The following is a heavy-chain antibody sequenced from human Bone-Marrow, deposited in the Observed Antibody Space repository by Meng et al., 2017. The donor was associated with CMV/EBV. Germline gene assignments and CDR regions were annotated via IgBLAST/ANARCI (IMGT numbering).Heavy chain of an antibody. V-gene: IGHV1-69*05. CDR1: GGTFSSYA. Sequence: SVKVSCKASGGTFSSYAISWVRQAPGQGLEWMGGIIPIFGTANYAQKFQGRVTITTDESTSTAYMELSSLRSEDTAVYYCARGPLSLTGYYSRRDYYGMDVWGQGNTVTVSS. J-gene: IGHJ6*02. D-gene: IGHD3-9*01. CDR3: ARGPLSLTGYYSRRDYYGMDV. CDR2: IIPIFGTA.